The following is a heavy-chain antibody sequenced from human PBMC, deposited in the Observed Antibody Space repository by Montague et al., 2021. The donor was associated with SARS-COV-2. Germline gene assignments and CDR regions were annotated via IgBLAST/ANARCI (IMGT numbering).Heavy chain of an antibody. V-gene: IGHV4-39*01. J-gene: IGHJ6*02. Sequence: SETLSLTCTVSGGSISSSSYYWGWIRQPPGKGLAWIGSIYYSVSTYYNPSLKSRVTISVDTSKNQFSLKLSSVTAADTAVYFCARRVTGTTVHDYYDGMDVWGQGTTVTVSS. D-gene: IGHD1-20*01. CDR1: GGSISSSSYY. CDR2: IYYSVST. CDR3: ARRVTGTTVHDYYDGMDV.